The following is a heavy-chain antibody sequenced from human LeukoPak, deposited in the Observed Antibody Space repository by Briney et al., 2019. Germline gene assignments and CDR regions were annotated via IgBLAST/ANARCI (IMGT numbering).Heavy chain of an antibody. CDR1: GGSISSYY. V-gene: IGHV4-59*08. CDR2: IYYSGST. D-gene: IGHD3-9*01. J-gene: IGHJ4*02. Sequence: PSETLSLTCTVSGGSISSYYWSWIRQPPGKGLEWIGYIYYSGSTNYNPSLKSRVTISVDTSKNQFSLKLSSVTAADTAVYYCARHGTYYDILTGYYNLSYFDYWGQGTLVTVSS. CDR3: ARHGTYYDILTGYYNLSYFDY.